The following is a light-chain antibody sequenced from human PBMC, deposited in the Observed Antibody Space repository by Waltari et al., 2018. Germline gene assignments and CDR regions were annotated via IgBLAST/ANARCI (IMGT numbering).Light chain of an antibody. Sequence: ETVVTQSPATLSVSTGERATLSCTTTQSIGSSLAWYQQKPGQAPRLLLYRASTRATGIPDRFSGSGSETEFTLTISSLQSEDFAVYYFQQYNNWPPGTFGQGTKVEI. V-gene: IGKV3-15*01. CDR1: QSIGSS. CDR3: QQYNNWPPGT. J-gene: IGKJ1*01. CDR2: RAS.